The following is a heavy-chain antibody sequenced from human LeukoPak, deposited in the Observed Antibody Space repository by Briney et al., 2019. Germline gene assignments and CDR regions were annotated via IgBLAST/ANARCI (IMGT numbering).Heavy chain of an antibody. CDR3: AKDLRRTRFLVWLLFVHYGMDV. Sequence: GGSLRLSCAASGFTFSSYAMSWVRQAPGKGLEWVSAISGSGGSTYYADSVKGRFTISRDNSKNTLYLQMNSLRAEDTAVYYCAKDLRRTRFLVWLLFVHYGMDVWGQGTTVTVSS. CDR2: ISGSGGST. D-gene: IGHD3-3*01. CDR1: GFTFSSYA. V-gene: IGHV3-23*01. J-gene: IGHJ6*02.